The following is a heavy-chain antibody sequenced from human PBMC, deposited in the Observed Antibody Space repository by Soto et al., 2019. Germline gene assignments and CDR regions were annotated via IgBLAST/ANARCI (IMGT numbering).Heavy chain of an antibody. Sequence: EVQVLESGGGLVQPGGSLRLSCVASGFTFRSSDMSWVRQAPGKGLEWVASISAGGDTKYTAASVKGRFTISRDNSKKTVHQHVNTMSVDDTAIYYWASRGARSGSFNLPYGFDPGSQGALVPVYS. CDR1: GFTFRSSD. CDR3: ASRGARSGSFNLPYGFDP. V-gene: IGHV3-23*01. CDR2: ISAGGDTK. D-gene: IGHD1-26*01. J-gene: IGHJ5*02.